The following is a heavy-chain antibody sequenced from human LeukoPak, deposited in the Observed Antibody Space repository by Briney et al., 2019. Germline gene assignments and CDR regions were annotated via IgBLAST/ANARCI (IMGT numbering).Heavy chain of an antibody. V-gene: IGHV3-48*03. J-gene: IGHJ6*04. Sequence: GGSLRLSCAASGFTFSSYEMNWVRQAPGKGLEWVSYISSSGNTIYYADSVKGRFTISRDNAKNSLYLQMNSLRAEDTAIYYCAELGITMIGGVWGKGTTVTISS. CDR2: ISSSGNTI. CDR3: AELGITMIGGV. CDR1: GFTFSSYE. D-gene: IGHD3-10*02.